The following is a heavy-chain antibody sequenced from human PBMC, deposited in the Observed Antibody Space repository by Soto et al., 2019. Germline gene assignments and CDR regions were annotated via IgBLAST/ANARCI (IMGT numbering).Heavy chain of an antibody. D-gene: IGHD3-10*02. CDR3: TTSGWTYYARDY. Sequence: EVQLVESGGGLVKPGGSLRLSCAASGFTFSNAWMSWVRQAPGKGLEWVGSIKSKTDGGTTDYAAPVKGRFTISRDDSKNTLYLQMNSLKTEDPAVYYWTTSGWTYYARDYWGQGTLVTVSS. J-gene: IGHJ4*02. CDR2: IKSKTDGGTT. CDR1: GFTFSNAW. V-gene: IGHV3-15*01.